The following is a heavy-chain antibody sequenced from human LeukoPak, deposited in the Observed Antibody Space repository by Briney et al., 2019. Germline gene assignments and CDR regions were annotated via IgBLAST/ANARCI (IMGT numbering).Heavy chain of an antibody. D-gene: IGHD6-13*01. CDR1: GYSFTSYW. J-gene: IGHJ4*02. CDR2: IYPDDSDT. V-gene: IGHV5-51*01. Sequence: GASLKISCKSSGYSFTSYWIGWVRQMPGKGLESMGIIYPDDSDTRYSPSFQGQVTISVDKSISTAYLQWSSLKASDTAMYYCAKLGAYSSSWYGFFDYWGQGTLVTVSS. CDR3: AKLGAYSSSWYGFFDY.